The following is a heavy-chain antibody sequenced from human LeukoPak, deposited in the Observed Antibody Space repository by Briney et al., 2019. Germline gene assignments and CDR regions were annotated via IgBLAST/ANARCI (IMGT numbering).Heavy chain of an antibody. Sequence: ASVKVSCKASGYTFTSYAMHWVRQAPGQRLEWMGWINAGNGNTKYSQKFQGRVTITRDTSASTAYMELSSLRSEDTAVYYCARDHSSGWQNWFDPWGQGTLVTVSS. J-gene: IGHJ5*02. CDR3: ARDHSSGWQNWFDP. CDR1: GYTFTSYA. D-gene: IGHD6-19*01. V-gene: IGHV1-3*01. CDR2: INAGNGNT.